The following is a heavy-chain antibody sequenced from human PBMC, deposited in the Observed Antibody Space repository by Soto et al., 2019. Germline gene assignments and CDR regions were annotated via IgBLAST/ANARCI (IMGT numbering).Heavy chain of an antibody. V-gene: IGHV4-31*03. CDR3: ARGPYCSSTSCRPHPSIAAAGYFDY. D-gene: IGHD2-2*01. CDR1: GGSISSGGYY. CDR2: IYYSGST. Sequence: QVQLQESGPGLVKPSQTLSLTCTVSGGSISSGGYYWSWIRQHPGKGLEWIGYIYYSGSTYYNPSLKSRVTISVDTSKNQFSLKLSSVTAADTAVYYCARGPYCSSTSCRPHPSIAAAGYFDYWGQGTLVTVSS. J-gene: IGHJ4*02.